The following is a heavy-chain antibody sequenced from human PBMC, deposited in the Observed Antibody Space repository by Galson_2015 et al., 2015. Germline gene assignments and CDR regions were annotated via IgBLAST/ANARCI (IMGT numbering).Heavy chain of an antibody. CDR3: ARLGSSGWYVVDY. D-gene: IGHD6-19*01. CDR1: GYTFTSYH. CDR2: INPSGGST. J-gene: IGHJ4*02. Sequence: SVKVSCKASGYTFTSYHMHWVRQAPGQGLEWMGIINPSGGSTSYAQKFQGRVTMTRDTSTSTVYMELSSLRSEDTAVYYCARLGSSGWYVVDYWGQGTLVTVSS. V-gene: IGHV1-46*01.